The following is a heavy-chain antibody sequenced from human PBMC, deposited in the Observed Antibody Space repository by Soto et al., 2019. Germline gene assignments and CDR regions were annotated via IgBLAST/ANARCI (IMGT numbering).Heavy chain of an antibody. CDR3: ARHEGRIVATKN. V-gene: IGHV4-39*01. J-gene: IGHJ4*02. D-gene: IGHD5-12*01. CDR1: GGSISSSSYY. CDR2: IYYSGST. Sequence: PSETLSLTCTVSGGSISSSSYYWGWIRQPPGKGLEWIGSIYYSGSTYYNPSLKSRVTISVDTSKNQFSLKLSSATAADTAVYYCARHEGRIVATKNWGQGTLVTVSS.